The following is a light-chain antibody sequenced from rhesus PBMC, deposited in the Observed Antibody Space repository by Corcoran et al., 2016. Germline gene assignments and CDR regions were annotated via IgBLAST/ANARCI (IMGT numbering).Light chain of an antibody. J-gene: IGKJ3*01. CDR3: QQHDTSPFT. CDR1: QGISNW. CDR2: RAS. Sequence: DIQMTQSPSSLSASVGDRVTITCRASQGISNWSSWYQQKPGKAPKLLIYRASNLETGVPSRFSGSGSGTDFTLTITSLQPEDIARYYCQQHDTSPFTFGPGTKLDIK. V-gene: IGKV1-69*01.